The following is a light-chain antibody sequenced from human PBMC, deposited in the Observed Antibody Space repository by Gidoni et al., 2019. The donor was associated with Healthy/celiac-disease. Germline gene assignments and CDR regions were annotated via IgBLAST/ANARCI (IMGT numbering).Light chain of an antibody. CDR1: QSISSY. J-gene: IGKJ2*03. V-gene: IGKV1-39*01. CDR3: QQSYSTPRR. Sequence: DIQRTHSPSSLSASVGDRVTITCRASQSISSYVNWHQQKPGKAPKLLIYAASSLQSGVPSRFRGSGSGTDFTLTISSLQPEDFATYYCQQSYSTPRRFGQGTKLEIK. CDR2: AAS.